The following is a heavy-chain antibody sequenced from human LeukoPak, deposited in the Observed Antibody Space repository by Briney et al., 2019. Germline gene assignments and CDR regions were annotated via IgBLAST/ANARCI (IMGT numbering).Heavy chain of an antibody. CDR2: IKQDGSEK. D-gene: IGHD3-22*01. CDR3: ARKGSRDSSGYYYPPGYYYGMDV. CDR1: GFTFSSYW. Sequence: GGSLRLSCAASGFTFSSYWMSWVRQAPGKGLEWVANIKQDGSEKYYVDSVKGRFTISGDNAKNSLYLQMNSLRAEDTAVYYCARKGSRDSSGYYYPPGYYYGMDVWGQGTTVTVSS. V-gene: IGHV3-7*05. J-gene: IGHJ6*02.